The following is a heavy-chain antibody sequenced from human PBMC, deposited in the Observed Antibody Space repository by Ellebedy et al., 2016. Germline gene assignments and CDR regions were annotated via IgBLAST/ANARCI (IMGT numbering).Heavy chain of an antibody. CDR2: INHSGST. Sequence: SETLSLXXAVFGGSFSDYHWSWIRQPPGKGLEWIGAINHSGSTNYNPSLKTRVSISIDTTKNQFSLKVTSVTAADTAVYYCAREPPTTFHYFYYMDVWGKGTTVTVSS. CDR1: GGSFSDYH. V-gene: IGHV4-34*01. J-gene: IGHJ6*03. CDR3: AREPPTTFHYFYYMDV. D-gene: IGHD1-1*01.